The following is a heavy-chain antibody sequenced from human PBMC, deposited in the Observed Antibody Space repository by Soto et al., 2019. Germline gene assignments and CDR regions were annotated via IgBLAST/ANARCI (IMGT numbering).Heavy chain of an antibody. V-gene: IGHV1-46*03. D-gene: IGHD5-18*01. J-gene: IGHJ6*03. Sequence: ASVKVSCKASGYTFTSYYMHWVRQAPGQGLEWMGIINPSGGSTSYAQKFQGRVTMTRDTSTSTVYMELSSLRSEDTAVYYCARQTTAMVTRYHHYYMDVWGKGTTVTVS. CDR3: ARQTTAMVTRYHHYYMDV. CDR1: GYTFTSYY. CDR2: INPSGGST.